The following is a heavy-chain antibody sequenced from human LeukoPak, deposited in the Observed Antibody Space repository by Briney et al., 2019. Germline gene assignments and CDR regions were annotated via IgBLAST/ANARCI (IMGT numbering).Heavy chain of an antibody. V-gene: IGHV3-30-3*01. D-gene: IGHD2-2*01. CDR2: ISYDGSNK. J-gene: IGHJ3*02. Sequence: GGSLRLSCAASGFTFSSYAMHWVRQAPGKGLEWVAVISYDGSNKYYADSVKGRFTISRDNSKNTLYLQMNSLRAEDTAVYYCARYVVPAAMDAFDIWGQGTMVTVSS. CDR3: ARYVVPAAMDAFDI. CDR1: GFTFSSYA.